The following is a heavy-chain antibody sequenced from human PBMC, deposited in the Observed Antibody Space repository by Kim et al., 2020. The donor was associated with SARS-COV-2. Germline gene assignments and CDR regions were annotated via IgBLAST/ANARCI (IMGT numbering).Heavy chain of an antibody. J-gene: IGHJ6*02. CDR3: AGAGILRYFDWDYSYYGMDA. CDR1: GGSISSYY. CDR2: IYTSGST. V-gene: IGHV4-4*07. D-gene: IGHD3-9*01. Sequence: SETLSLTCTVSGGSISSYYWSWIRQPAGKGLEWIGRIYTSGSTNYNPSLKSRVPMSVDTSTDQFSLTLSSVTAAATAVDYCAGAGILRYFDWDYSYYGMDAWAQGPTVTVPS.